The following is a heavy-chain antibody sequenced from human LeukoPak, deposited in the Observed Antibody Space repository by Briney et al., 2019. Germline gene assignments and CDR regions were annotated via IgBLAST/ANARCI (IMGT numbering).Heavy chain of an antibody. V-gene: IGHV4-4*02. CDR2: IYHSGST. D-gene: IGHD3-22*01. Sequence: SETLSPTCTVSGGSISSSNWWSWVRQPPGKGLEWIGEIYHSGSTNYNPSLKSRVTISVDKSKNQFSLKLSSVTAADTAVYYCARVAYDSSGYYEDYWGQGTLVTVSS. CDR3: ARVAYDSSGYYEDY. CDR1: GGSISSSNW. J-gene: IGHJ4*02.